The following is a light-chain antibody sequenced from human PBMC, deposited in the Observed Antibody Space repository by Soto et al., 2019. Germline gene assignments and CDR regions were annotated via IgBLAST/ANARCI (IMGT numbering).Light chain of an antibody. V-gene: IGLV2-23*01. CDR1: SSDVGSYNL. CDR2: EGS. CDR3: CSYAGSSTLV. Sequence: QSALTQPASVSGSPGQSITISCTGTSSDVGSYNLVSWYQQHPGKAPKLMIYEGSKRPSGVSNRFSGSKSGNMASLTISGLQAEDEADYYCCSYAGSSTLVFGTGTKLTVL. J-gene: IGLJ1*01.